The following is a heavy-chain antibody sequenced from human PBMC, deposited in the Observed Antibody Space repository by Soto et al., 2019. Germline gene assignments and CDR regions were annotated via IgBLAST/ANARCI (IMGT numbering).Heavy chain of an antibody. CDR2: MNTNGHYI. Sequence: GESLKISCAASGFTFSAYSMNWVRQAPGKGLEWVSSMNTNGHYIYYADSVNGRFTISRDNAENSLYLQMNSLRAEDTAVYYCAKDLPAVTFSIGRNYYYGMDVWGQGTTVTVSS. CDR1: GFTFSAYS. CDR3: AKDLPAVTFSIGRNYYYGMDV. D-gene: IGHD4-4*01. J-gene: IGHJ6*02. V-gene: IGHV3-21*01.